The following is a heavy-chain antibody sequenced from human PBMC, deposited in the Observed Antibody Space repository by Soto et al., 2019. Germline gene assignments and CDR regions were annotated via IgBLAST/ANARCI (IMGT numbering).Heavy chain of an antibody. CDR3: ARVWDSSGWYWFDP. D-gene: IGHD6-19*01. V-gene: IGHV1-2*02. Sequence: ASVKVSCKASGYTFTGYYMHWVRQAPGQGLEWMGWINPNSGGTNYAQKFQGRVTMTRDTSISTAYMELSRLRSDDTAVYYCARVWDSSGWYWFDPWGQGTLVTVSS. CDR1: GYTFTGYY. CDR2: INPNSGGT. J-gene: IGHJ5*02.